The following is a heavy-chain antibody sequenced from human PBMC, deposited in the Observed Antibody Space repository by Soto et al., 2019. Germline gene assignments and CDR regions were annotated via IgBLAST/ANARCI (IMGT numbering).Heavy chain of an antibody. D-gene: IGHD6-6*01. J-gene: IGHJ4*02. CDR3: AKGARSSSFDS. V-gene: IGHV3-23*01. CDR2: IRGSGGSI. CDR1: EFTFSSYS. Sequence: EEQLLESGGGLVQPGGSLRLSCAASEFTFSSYSMSWVRQAPGGRLEWLSSIRGSGGSIYYADSVKGRFTISRDNSKNTLYLQMNSLRAEDTALYYCAKGARSSSFDSWGQGTLVTVSS.